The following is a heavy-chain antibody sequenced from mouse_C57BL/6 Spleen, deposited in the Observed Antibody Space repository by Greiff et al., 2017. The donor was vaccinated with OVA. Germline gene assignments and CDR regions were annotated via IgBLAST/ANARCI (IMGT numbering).Heavy chain of an antibody. CDR3: ARWRVCDYDALDY. Sequence: VQLQQPGAELVKPGASVKMSCKASGYTFTSYWITWVKQRPGQGLEWIGDIYPGSGSTNYNEKFKSKATLTVDTSSSTAYMQLSSLTSEDSAVYYCARWRVCDYDALDYWGQGTSVTVSS. CDR1: GYTFTSYW. J-gene: IGHJ4*01. CDR2: IYPGSGST. V-gene: IGHV1-55*01.